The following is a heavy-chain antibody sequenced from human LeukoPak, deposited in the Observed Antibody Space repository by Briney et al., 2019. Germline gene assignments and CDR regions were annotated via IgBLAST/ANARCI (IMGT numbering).Heavy chain of an antibody. CDR2: IIPIFGTA. Sequence: GASVKVSCKASGYTLIEYYIYWVRQAPGQGLEWMGGIIPIFGTANYAQKFQGRVTITADESTSTAYMELSSLRSEDTAVYYCARMSGYCSGDSCYGNNWFDPWGQGTLVTVSS. D-gene: IGHD2-15*01. V-gene: IGHV1-69*13. CDR1: GYTLIEYY. CDR3: ARMSGYCSGDSCYGNNWFDP. J-gene: IGHJ5*02.